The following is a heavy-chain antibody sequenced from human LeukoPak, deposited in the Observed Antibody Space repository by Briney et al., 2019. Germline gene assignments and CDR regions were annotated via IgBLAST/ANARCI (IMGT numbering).Heavy chain of an antibody. CDR1: GFTFNNHW. CDR2: IRRDGSDK. J-gene: IGHJ6*02. Sequence: PGGSLRLSCAASGFTFNNHWMSWVRQAPGKGLEWVANIRRDGSDKEYVDSVKGRFTISRDNAENSLFLQMNSLRAEDTAVYYCARRITIAAAGWGYGMDVWGQGTTVTVSS. V-gene: IGHV3-7*03. D-gene: IGHD6-13*01. CDR3: ARRITIAAAGWGYGMDV.